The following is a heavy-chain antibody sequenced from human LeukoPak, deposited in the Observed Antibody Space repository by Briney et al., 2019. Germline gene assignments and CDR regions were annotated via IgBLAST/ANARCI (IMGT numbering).Heavy chain of an antibody. CDR1: GGSISSYY. D-gene: IGHD3-22*01. CDR3: ARTYYYDSSGYYYFDY. CDR2: IYTSGST. Sequence: SETLSLTCTVSGGSISSYYWSWIRQPAGKGLEWIGHIYTSGSTNYNPSLKSRVTMSVDTSKNQFSLKLSSVTAADTAVYYCARTYYYDSSGYYYFDYWGQGTLVTVSS. J-gene: IGHJ4*02. V-gene: IGHV4-4*07.